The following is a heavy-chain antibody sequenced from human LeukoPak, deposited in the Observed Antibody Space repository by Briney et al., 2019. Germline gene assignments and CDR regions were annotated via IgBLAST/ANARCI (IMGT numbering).Heavy chain of an antibody. V-gene: IGHV3-74*01. CDR2: ISPDGTSK. CDR3: ARADGSHYGLKDY. D-gene: IGHD1-26*01. CDR1: GFTFRSYW. J-gene: IGHJ4*02. Sequence: GGSLRLSCAASGFTFRSYWMHWVRQAPGKGLVGVSRISPDGTSKSYADSVKGRFTISRDNAQNTLSLQMNSLRAEDTGLYYCARADGSHYGLKDYWGQGTLVTVSS.